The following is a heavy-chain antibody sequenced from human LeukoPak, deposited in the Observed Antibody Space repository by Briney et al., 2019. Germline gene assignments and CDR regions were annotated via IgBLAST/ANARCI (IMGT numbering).Heavy chain of an antibody. Sequence: RGSLRLSCAASGFTVSSNYINWVRQAPGKGLEWVSVIYSGGSTYYADSVKGRFTVSRDNSKNTLYLQMNSLRAEDTAVYYCARGLSGELMSDYWGQGTLVTVSS. CDR3: ARGLSGELMSDY. D-gene: IGHD2-15*01. CDR1: GFTVSSNY. CDR2: IYSGGST. V-gene: IGHV3-66*01. J-gene: IGHJ4*02.